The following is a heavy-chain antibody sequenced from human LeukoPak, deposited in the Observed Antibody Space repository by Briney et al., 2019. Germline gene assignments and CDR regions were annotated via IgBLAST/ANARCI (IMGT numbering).Heavy chain of an antibody. J-gene: IGHJ6*02. Sequence: PGGSLRLSCAASGFTFSSYAMHWVRQAPGKGLEYVSAISSNGGSTYYANSVKGRFTISRDNSKNTLYLQMGSLRAEDMAVYYCARVGELPNSFYYYGMDVWGQGPRSPSP. D-gene: IGHD1-26*01. CDR3: ARVGELPNSFYYYGMDV. V-gene: IGHV3-64*01. CDR2: ISSNGGST. CDR1: GFTFSSYA.